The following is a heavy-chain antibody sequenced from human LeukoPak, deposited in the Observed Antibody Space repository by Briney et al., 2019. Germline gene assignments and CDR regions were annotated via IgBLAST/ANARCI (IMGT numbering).Heavy chain of an antibody. D-gene: IGHD3-10*01. CDR1: GFTFSSHV. Sequence: GGSLRLSYAASGFTFSSHVMSWVHQAPGRGLEWVSSLSGSGKYTFYADSVKGRFTISRDNSRNELFLQMNSLTSGDTAEYYCAKSRATGTYPGRFDYWGLGILVTVSS. CDR3: AKSRATGTYPGRFDY. CDR2: LSGSGKYT. V-gene: IGHV3-23*01. J-gene: IGHJ4*02.